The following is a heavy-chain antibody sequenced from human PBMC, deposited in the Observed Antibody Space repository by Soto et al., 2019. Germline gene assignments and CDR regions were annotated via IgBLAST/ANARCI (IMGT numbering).Heavy chain of an antibody. CDR2: ISGSGGST. Sequence: EVKLLESGGGLVQPGGSLRLSCAASGFTFSSYAMSWVRQAPGKGLEWVSAISGSGGSTYYADSVKGRFTISRDNSKNTLYLQMNSLRAEDTAVYYCATSHYGSGSHRYYYYYRMHVWGHGPTYTVSS. V-gene: IGHV3-23*01. CDR3: ATSHYGSGSHRYYYYYRMHV. CDR1: GFTFSSYA. J-gene: IGHJ6*02. D-gene: IGHD3-10*01.